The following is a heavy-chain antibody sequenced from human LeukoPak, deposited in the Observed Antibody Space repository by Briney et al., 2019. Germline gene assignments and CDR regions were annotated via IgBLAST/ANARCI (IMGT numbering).Heavy chain of an antibody. V-gene: IGHV4-38-2*01. Sequence: SETLSLTCAVSNYSISSGYYWGWIRPPPGKGLEWIGSISHSGSTYYNPSLKSRVTILLYTSKNQFSLKLSSVTAADTAVYYCARLKESGRLGSFDIWGQGTMVTVSS. CDR3: ARLKESGRLGSFDI. CDR1: NYSISSGYY. J-gene: IGHJ3*02. CDR2: ISHSGST. D-gene: IGHD3-16*01.